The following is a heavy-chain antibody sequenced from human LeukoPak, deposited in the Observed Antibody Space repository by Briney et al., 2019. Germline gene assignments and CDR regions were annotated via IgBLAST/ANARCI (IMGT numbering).Heavy chain of an antibody. CDR1: GYSFINYG. J-gene: IGHJ6*03. D-gene: IGHD6-13*01. V-gene: IGHV1-18*01. Sequence: ASVKVSCKASGYSFINYGINWVRQAPGQGLEWMGWISAYNGDTNHAQKVQGRVTMTTDTSTSSAYMELRSLRSDDTAVYYCARSADSSKYYYMDVWGKGTTVTVSS. CDR3: ARSADSSKYYYMDV. CDR2: ISAYNGDT.